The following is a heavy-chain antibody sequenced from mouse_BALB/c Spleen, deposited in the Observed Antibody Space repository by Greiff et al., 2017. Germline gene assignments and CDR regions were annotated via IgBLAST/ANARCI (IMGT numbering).Heavy chain of an antibody. CDR3: ARDGN. CDR1: GFTFSDYY. Sequence: VQLQQSGGGLVKPGGSLKLSCAASGFTFSDYYMYWVRQTPEKRLEWVATISDGGSYTYYPDSVKGRFTISRDNAKNNLYLQMSSLKSEDTAMYYCARDGNWGQGTTLTVSS. D-gene: IGHD4-1*01. CDR2: ISDGGSYT. V-gene: IGHV5-4*02. J-gene: IGHJ2*01.